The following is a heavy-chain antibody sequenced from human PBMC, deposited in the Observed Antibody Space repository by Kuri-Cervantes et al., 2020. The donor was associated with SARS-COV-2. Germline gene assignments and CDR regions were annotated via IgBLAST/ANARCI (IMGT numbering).Heavy chain of an antibody. D-gene: IGHD6-6*01. CDR1: GFTFSSYS. V-gene: IGHV3-48*02. CDR3: ARLRSSIAARDAFDI. J-gene: IGHJ3*02. Sequence: GGSLRLSCAASGFTFSSYSMNWVRQAPGKGLEWVSYISSSSSTIYYADSVKGRFTISRDNAKNSLYLQMNSLRDEDTAVYYCARLRSSIAARDAFDIWGQGTMVTVSS. CDR2: ISSSSSTI.